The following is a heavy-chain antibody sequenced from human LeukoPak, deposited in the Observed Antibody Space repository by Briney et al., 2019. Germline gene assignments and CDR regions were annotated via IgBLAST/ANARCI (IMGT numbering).Heavy chain of an antibody. CDR1: GDSITIYY. CDR3: ARGRVSSSVYYSTYYYYFYMDV. V-gene: IGHV4-59*01. Sequence: SETLSLTCTASGDSITIYYWSWIRQPPGKGLEWIGYIDHTGSTNYNPSLNSRVTISRDTSKNDFSLKLSSVTATDTAVYFCARGRVSSSVYYSTYYYYFYMDVWGKGTTVTVSS. CDR2: IDHTGST. J-gene: IGHJ6*03. D-gene: IGHD4-11*01.